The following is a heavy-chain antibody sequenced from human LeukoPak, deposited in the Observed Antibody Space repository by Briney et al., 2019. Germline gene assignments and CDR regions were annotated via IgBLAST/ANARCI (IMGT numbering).Heavy chain of an antibody. J-gene: IGHJ4*02. CDR1: GFTFSSYA. V-gene: IGHV3-30-3*01. D-gene: IGHD5-12*01. CDR3: ARDCLGATIKFDY. Sequence: PGGSLRLSCTASGFTFSSYAMHWVRQAPGKGLEWVAVISYDGSNKYYADSVKGRFTISRDNSKNTLYLQMNSLRAEDTAVYYCARDCLGATIKFDYWGQGTLVTVSS. CDR2: ISYDGSNK.